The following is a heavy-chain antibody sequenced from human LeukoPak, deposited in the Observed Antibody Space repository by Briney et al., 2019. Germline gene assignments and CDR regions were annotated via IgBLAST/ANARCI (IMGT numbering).Heavy chain of an antibody. J-gene: IGHJ5*02. D-gene: IGHD4-17*01. CDR2: MNPNSGNT. CDR3: ARDNTIGENWFDP. Sequence: ASVKISCKASGYTFTSYDINWVRQATGQGLEWMGWMNPNSGNTGYAQKFQGRVTMTRNTSISTAYMELSSLRSGDTAVYYCARDNTIGENWFDPWGQGTLVTVSS. CDR1: GYTFTSYD. V-gene: IGHV1-8*01.